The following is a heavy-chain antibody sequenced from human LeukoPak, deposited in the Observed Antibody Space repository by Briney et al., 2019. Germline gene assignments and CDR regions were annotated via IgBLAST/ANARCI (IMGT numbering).Heavy chain of an antibody. J-gene: IGHJ5*02. V-gene: IGHV4-39*01. CDR1: GGSISTTIYY. CDR2: IYFNAGST. Sequence: SGTLYLTCILSGGSISTTIYYWGWLRQPPGKGLEWIGSIYFNAGSTFYNPSLKRRATLSVDTSKNQFSLSLSSVTAADTAVYYCARPVDNNRDQFELWGQGTLVTVSS. D-gene: IGHD1-14*01. CDR3: ARPVDNNRDQFEL.